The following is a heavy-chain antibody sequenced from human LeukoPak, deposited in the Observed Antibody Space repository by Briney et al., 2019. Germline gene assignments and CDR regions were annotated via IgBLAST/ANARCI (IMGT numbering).Heavy chain of an antibody. CDR1: GFTFNIYW. J-gene: IGHJ4*02. CDR2: VKVDENQK. CDR3: ARHATWAFDS. D-gene: IGHD7-27*01. V-gene: IGHV3-7*01. Sequence: GGSLRLSCAASGFTFNIYWMTWVRQAPGKGLEWVANVKVDENQKDYADSVQGRFTISRDNAKNSVYLQMNNLRAEDTALYYCARHATWAFDSWGQGTLVTVSS.